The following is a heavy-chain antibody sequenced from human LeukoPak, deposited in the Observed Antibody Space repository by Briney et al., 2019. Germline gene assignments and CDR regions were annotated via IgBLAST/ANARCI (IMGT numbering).Heavy chain of an antibody. CDR1: GFTVRSYA. V-gene: IGHV3-33*06. Sequence: PGGSLRLSCGASGFTVRSYAMHWVRQAPGRGLEGVAVISYDGTTKYYADSVKGRFTISRDNSKNTLSLQMNSLRAEDTALYYCAKRGRTWDFDYWGQGTLVIVSS. D-gene: IGHD3-16*01. CDR3: AKRGRTWDFDY. CDR2: ISYDGTTK. J-gene: IGHJ4*02.